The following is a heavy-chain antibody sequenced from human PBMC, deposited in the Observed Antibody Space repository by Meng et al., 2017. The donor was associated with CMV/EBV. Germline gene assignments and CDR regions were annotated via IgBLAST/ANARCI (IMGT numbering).Heavy chain of an antibody. V-gene: IGHV3-30*02. D-gene: IGHD6-13*01. CDR1: GFTFSSYG. J-gene: IGHJ4*02. CDR3: ANQYSSSWGGGYFDY. CDR2: IRYDGSNK. Sequence: GESLKISCAASGFTFSSYGMHWVRQAPGKGLEWVAFIRYDGSNKYYADSVKGRFTISRDNSKNTLYPQMNSLRAEDTAVYYCANQYSSSWGGGYFDYWGQGTLVTVSS.